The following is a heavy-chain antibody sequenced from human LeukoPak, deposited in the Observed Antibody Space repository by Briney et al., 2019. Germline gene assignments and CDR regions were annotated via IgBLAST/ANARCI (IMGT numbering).Heavy chain of an antibody. J-gene: IGHJ4*02. CDR1: GGSFSGYY. D-gene: IGHD5-24*01. V-gene: IGHV4-34*01. Sequence: SETLSLTCAVYGGSFSGYYWSWIRQPPGKGLEWIGEINRSGSTNYNPSLKSRVTISVDTSKNQFSLKLSSVTAADTAVYYCAGQSLRDGYKIDYWGQGTLVTVSS. CDR2: INRSGST. CDR3: AGQSLRDGYKIDY.